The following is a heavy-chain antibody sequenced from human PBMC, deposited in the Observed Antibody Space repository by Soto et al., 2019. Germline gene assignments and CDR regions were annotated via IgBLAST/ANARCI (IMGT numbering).Heavy chain of an antibody. CDR3: ARCGWGLPYFDY. J-gene: IGHJ4*02. CDR1: GGSISSGDYY. Sequence: PSETLSLTCTVSGGSISSGDYYWSWIRQPPGKGLEWIGYIYYSGSTYYNQSLKSRVTISVDTSKNQFSLKLSSVTAADTAVYYCARCGWGLPYFDYWGQGTLVTVSS. CDR2: IYYSGST. D-gene: IGHD1-26*01. V-gene: IGHV4-30-4*01.